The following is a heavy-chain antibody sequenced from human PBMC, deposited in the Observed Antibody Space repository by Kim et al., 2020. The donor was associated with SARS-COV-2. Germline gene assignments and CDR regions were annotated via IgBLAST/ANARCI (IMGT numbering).Heavy chain of an antibody. CDR2: INSDGSST. CDR1: GFTFSSYW. V-gene: IGHV3-74*01. J-gene: IGHJ6*02. CDR3: ARGYHVDPYGMDV. Sequence: GGSLRLSCAASGFTFSSYWMHWVRQAPGKGLVWVSRINSDGSSTSYADSVKGRFTISRDNAKNTLYLQMNSLRAEDTAVYYCARGYHVDPYGMDVWGQGTTVTVSS. D-gene: IGHD5-12*01.